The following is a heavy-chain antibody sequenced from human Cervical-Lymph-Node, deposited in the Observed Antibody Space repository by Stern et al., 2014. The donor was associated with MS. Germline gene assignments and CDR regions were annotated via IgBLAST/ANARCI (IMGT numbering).Heavy chain of an antibody. CDR1: GGTFSSYA. V-gene: IGHV1-69*06. Sequence: VQLVESGADVKKPGSSVKVSCKASGGTFSSYAINWGRQAPGQGLEWMGGIIPLFGTAHYAQQFQGRVTISADTSTNTVYMELYRLRYDDTAVYYCARDETGVAFDIWGQGTMVTVSS. D-gene: IGHD7-27*01. CDR3: ARDETGVAFDI. CDR2: IIPLFGTA. J-gene: IGHJ3*02.